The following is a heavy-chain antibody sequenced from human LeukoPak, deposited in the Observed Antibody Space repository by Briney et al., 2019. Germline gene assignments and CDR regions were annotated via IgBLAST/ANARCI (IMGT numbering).Heavy chain of an antibody. V-gene: IGHV4-39*07. CDR3: ARRSGGTDGLLA. CDR2: IYYSGST. D-gene: IGHD2-15*01. J-gene: IGHJ5*02. CDR1: GGSISSSSYY. Sequence: PSETLSLTCTVSGGSISSSSYYWGWIRQPPGKGLEWIGSIYYSGSTYYNPSLKSRVTISVDTSKNQFSLKLSSVTAADTAVYYCARRSGGTDGLLAWGQGTLVTVSS.